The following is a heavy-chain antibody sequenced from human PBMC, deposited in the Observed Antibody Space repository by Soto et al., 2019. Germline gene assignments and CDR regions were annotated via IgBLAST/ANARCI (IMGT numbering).Heavy chain of an antibody. J-gene: IGHJ3*02. Sequence: GGSLRLSCAASGFTFSDHYMDWVRQAPGKGLEWVGRTRNKANSYTTEYAASVKGRSTISRDDSKNSLYLQMNSLKTEDTAVYYCATYYDDAFDIWGQGTMVTVSS. D-gene: IGHD3-3*01. V-gene: IGHV3-72*01. CDR1: GFTFSDHY. CDR3: ATYYDDAFDI. CDR2: TRNKANSYTT.